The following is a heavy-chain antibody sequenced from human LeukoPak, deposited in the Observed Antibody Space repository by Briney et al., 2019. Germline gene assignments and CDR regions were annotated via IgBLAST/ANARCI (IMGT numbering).Heavy chain of an antibody. D-gene: IGHD1-14*01. Sequence: PGGSLRLSCAASGFTFSSYAMSWVRQAPGKGLEWVPTIGLSGGTTNYADSVKGRFTISRDNSKNTLFLQMNSLRAEDTAVYYCAKSGQFDSWGQGTLVTVSS. J-gene: IGHJ4*02. CDR3: AKSGQFDS. CDR2: IGLSGGTT. CDR1: GFTFSSYA. V-gene: IGHV3-23*01.